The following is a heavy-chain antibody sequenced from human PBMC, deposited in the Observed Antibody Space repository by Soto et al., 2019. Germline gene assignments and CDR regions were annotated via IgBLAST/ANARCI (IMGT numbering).Heavy chain of an antibody. J-gene: IGHJ4*02. CDR3: AIFNGYCSSTSCYSFDY. CDR2: IYYSGST. Sequence: QVQLQESGPGLLKPSETLSLTCTVSGGSISSYYWSWIRQPPGKGLEWIGYIYYSGSTNYNPSLKSRVTISVDTSKNQFSLKLSSVTAADTAVYYCAIFNGYCSSTSCYSFDYWGQGTLVTVSS. V-gene: IGHV4-59*08. CDR1: GGSISSYY. D-gene: IGHD2-2*01.